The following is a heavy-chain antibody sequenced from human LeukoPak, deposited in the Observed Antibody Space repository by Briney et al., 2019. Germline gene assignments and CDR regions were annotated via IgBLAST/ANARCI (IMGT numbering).Heavy chain of an antibody. Sequence: GGSLRLSCAASGFTFSSYGMTWVRQAPGKGLEWVSYISSSSSTIYYADSVKGRFTISRDNAENSLYLQMNSLRDEDTAVYYCARDPYSGGYGAYYYYYMDVWGKGTTVTVSS. CDR3: ARDPYSGGYGAYYYYYMDV. CDR1: GFTFSSYG. CDR2: ISSSSSTI. J-gene: IGHJ6*03. D-gene: IGHD6-19*01. V-gene: IGHV3-48*02.